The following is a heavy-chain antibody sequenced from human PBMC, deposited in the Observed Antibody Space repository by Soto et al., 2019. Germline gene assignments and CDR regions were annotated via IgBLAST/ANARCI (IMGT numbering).Heavy chain of an antibody. J-gene: IGHJ4*02. V-gene: IGHV3-23*01. D-gene: IGHD5-18*01. CDR3: ARGPAYSYGFAWDY. Sequence: EVQLLESGGGLVQPGGSLRLSCAASGFSSYTMNWVRQAPGKGLEWVSAISGSGDRTYYADSVKGRFTISRDNSKNTLYLQMSSLRAEDTAVYYCARGPAYSYGFAWDYWGQGTLVTVSS. CDR2: ISGSGDRT. CDR1: GFSSYT.